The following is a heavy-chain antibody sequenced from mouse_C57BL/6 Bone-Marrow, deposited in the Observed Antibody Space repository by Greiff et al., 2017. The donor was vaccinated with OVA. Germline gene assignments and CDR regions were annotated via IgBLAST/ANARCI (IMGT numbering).Heavy chain of an antibody. CDR3: ASYYRVRMDY. D-gene: IGHD2-14*01. J-gene: IGHJ4*01. CDR1: GFTFSDYG. V-gene: IGHV5-17*01. CDR2: ISSGSSTI. Sequence: EVKVVESGGGLVKPGGSLKLSCAASGFTFSDYGMHWVRQAPEKGLEWVAYISSGSSTIYYADTVKGRFTISRDNAKNTLYLQMSSLRSEDTALYYCASYYRVRMDYWGQGTSVTVSS.